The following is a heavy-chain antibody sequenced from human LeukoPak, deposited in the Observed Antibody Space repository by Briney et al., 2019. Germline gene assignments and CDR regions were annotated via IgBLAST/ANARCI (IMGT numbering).Heavy chain of an antibody. CDR1: GFTFTISA. V-gene: IGHV1-58*02. Sequence: GASVKVSCKASGFTFTISAMQWVRQARGQRLERIGWIVVGSGNTNYAQKFQERVTITRDMSTSTAYMELSSLRSEDTAVYYCAAEVGILTGYYHYGMDVWGQGTTVTVSS. D-gene: IGHD3-9*01. CDR3: AAEVGILTGYYHYGMDV. CDR2: IVVGSGNT. J-gene: IGHJ6*02.